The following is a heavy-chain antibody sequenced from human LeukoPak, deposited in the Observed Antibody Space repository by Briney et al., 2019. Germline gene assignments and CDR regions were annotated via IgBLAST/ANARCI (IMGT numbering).Heavy chain of an antibody. J-gene: IGHJ4*02. Sequence: PSETLSLTCTISGGSITGSSYYWGWIRQSPGKGLEWIGNIYYSGSTYYNSSLKSRVTISIDTSKNHFSLRLTSVTVSDTAVYFCTRGSYDVLTGRSTLGEYWGQGTLVAVSS. CDR3: TRGSYDVLTGRSTLGEY. CDR1: GGSITGSSYY. CDR2: IYYSGST. V-gene: IGHV4-39*02. D-gene: IGHD3-9*01.